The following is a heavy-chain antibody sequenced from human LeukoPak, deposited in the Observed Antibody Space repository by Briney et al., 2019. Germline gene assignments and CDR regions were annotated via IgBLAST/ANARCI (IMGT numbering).Heavy chain of an antibody. CDR1: GFTFSSYA. J-gene: IGHJ4*02. D-gene: IGHD3-10*01. CDR3: AKGGSLLWFGELFN. CDR2: ISGSGGST. V-gene: IGHV3-23*01. Sequence: PGGSLRLSCAASGFTFSSYAMSWVRQAPGKGLEWVSAISGSGGSTYYADSVKGRFTISRDNSKNTLYLQMNSLRAEDPAVYYCAKGGSLLWFGELFNWGQGTLVTVSS.